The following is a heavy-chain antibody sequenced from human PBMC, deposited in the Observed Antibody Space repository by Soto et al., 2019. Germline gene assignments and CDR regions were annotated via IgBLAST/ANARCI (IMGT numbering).Heavy chain of an antibody. CDR2: INHSGST. Sequence: SETLSLTCAVYGGSFRGYYWSWIRQPPGKGLEWIGEINHSGSTNYNPSLKSRVTISVDTSKNQFSLKLSSVTAADTAVYYCARGRGVGSATFDYWGQGTLVTVSS. D-gene: IGHD3-10*01. CDR1: GGSFRGYY. V-gene: IGHV4-34*01. J-gene: IGHJ4*02. CDR3: ARGRGVGSATFDY.